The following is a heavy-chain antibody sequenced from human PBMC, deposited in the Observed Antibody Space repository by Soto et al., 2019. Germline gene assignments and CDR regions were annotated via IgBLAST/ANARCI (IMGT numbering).Heavy chain of an antibody. CDR3: ARSGARPGDYYYGMDV. D-gene: IGHD3-10*01. J-gene: IGHJ6*02. V-gene: IGHV1-69*12. CDR1: GGTFSSYA. CDR2: IIPIFGTA. Sequence: QVQLVQSGAEVKKPGSSVKVSCKASGGTFSSYAISWVRQAPGQGLEWMGGIIPIFGTADYAQKFQGRVTITADESTSTADMELSSLRSEDTAVYYCARSGARPGDYYYGMDVWGQGTTVTVSS.